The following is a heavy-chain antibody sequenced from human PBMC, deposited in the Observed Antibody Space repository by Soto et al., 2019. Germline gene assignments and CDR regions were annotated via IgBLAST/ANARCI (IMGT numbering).Heavy chain of an antibody. D-gene: IGHD3-10*01. CDR3: ARGVWFGELSNYYYYMDV. CDR1: GYTFTSYG. Sequence: QVQLVQSGAEVKKPGASVKVSCKASGYTFTSYGISWVRQAPGQGLEGMGWISAYNGNTNYAQKLQGRVTMTTDTSTSTAYMELRSLRSDDTAVYYCARGVWFGELSNYYYYMDVWGKGTTVTVSS. CDR2: ISAYNGNT. V-gene: IGHV1-18*01. J-gene: IGHJ6*03.